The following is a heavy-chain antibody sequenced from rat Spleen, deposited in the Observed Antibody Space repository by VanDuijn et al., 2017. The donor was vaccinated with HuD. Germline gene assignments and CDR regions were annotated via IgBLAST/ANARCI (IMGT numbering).Heavy chain of an antibody. CDR2: ISNTGGST. CDR1: GFTFSNYD. V-gene: IGHV5-25*01. J-gene: IGHJ2*01. Sequence: EVQLVESGGGLVQPGRSLKLSCAASGFTFSNYDMAWVRQAPTKGLEWVASISNTGGSTYYRDSVKGRFTISRDNAKSTLYLQMDSLRSEDTATYYCARPSGYRRYYFDYWGQGVMVTVSS. CDR3: ARPSGYRRYYFDY. D-gene: IGHD4-3*01.